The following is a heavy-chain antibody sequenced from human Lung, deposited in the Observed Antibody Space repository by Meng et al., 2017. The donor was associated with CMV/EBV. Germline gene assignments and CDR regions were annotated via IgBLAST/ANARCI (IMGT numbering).Heavy chain of an antibody. CDR2: ININTGNP. D-gene: IGHD6-19*01. J-gene: IGHJ4*02. CDR1: GYTFTSSS. Sequence: QVQLVRPGSEVKKPGDSVKVSCQAAGYTFTSSSMNWVRHAPGQGLEWMGWININTGNPTYAQGFTGRFVFSLDTSVSTAYLQIDSLKADDTAVYYCARGNGWRFDYWGQGTLVTVSS. CDR3: ARGNGWRFDY. V-gene: IGHV7-4-1*01.